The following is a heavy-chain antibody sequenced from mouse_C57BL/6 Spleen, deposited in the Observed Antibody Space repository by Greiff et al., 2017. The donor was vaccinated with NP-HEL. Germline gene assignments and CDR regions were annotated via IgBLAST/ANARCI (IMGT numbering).Heavy chain of an antibody. D-gene: IGHD3-3*01. CDR3: ASPGCEYVDALYYFDD. J-gene: IGHJ2*01. V-gene: IGHV5-17*01. Sequence: EVMLVESGGGLVKPGGSLKLSCAASGFTFSDYGMHWVRQAPEKGLEWVAYISSGSSTIYYADTVKGRFTISRDNAKNTLFLQMTSLRSEDTAMYYCASPGCEYVDALYYFDDWGQGTTVTVSS. CDR1: GFTFSDYG. CDR2: ISSGSSTI.